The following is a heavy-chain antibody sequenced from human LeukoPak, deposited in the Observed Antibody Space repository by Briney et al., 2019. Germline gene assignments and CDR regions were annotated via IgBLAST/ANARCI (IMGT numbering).Heavy chain of an antibody. CDR1: GFTFDDYG. Sequence: PGGSLRLSCAASGFTFDDYGMSWVRQAPGKGLEWVSGINLDGGSTGYADSVKGRFTISRDNAKNSLYLQMNSLRAEDTALYYCARTKQQLVLDAFDIWGQGTMVTVSS. D-gene: IGHD6-13*01. V-gene: IGHV3-20*04. J-gene: IGHJ3*02. CDR3: ARTKQQLVLDAFDI. CDR2: INLDGGST.